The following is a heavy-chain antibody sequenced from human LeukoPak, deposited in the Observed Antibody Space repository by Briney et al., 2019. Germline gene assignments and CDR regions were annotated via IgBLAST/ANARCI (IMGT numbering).Heavy chain of an antibody. V-gene: IGHV3-23*01. CDR3: AKDRDGVVPAALDY. J-gene: IGHJ4*02. D-gene: IGHD2-2*01. Sequence: PGGSLRLSCAASGFTFSSYAMSRVRQAPGKGLEWVSAISGSGGSTYYADSVKGRFTISRDNSKNTLYLQMNSLRAEDTAVYYCAKDRDGVVPAALDYWGQRTLVTISS. CDR2: ISGSGGST. CDR1: GFTFSSYA.